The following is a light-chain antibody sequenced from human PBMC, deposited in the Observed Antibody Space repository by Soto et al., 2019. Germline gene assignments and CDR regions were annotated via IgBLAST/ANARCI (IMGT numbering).Light chain of an antibody. CDR1: RSDVGGYNY. V-gene: IGLV2-14*01. CDR2: DVS. Sequence: QSVLTQPASVSGSPGQSITISCTGTRSDVGGYNYVSWYQQHPGKAPKVMIYDVSDRPSGVSTRFSGSKSGNTASLTISGLQAEDEADYYCSSYTSSTTYVLFGGGTKSPS. CDR3: SSYTSSTTYVL. J-gene: IGLJ2*01.